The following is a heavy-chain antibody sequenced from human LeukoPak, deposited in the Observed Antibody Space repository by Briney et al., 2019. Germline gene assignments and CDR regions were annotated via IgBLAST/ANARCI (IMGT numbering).Heavy chain of an antibody. Sequence: SETLSLTCTVSGGSISSYYWSWIRQPPGKGLEWIGYIYYSGSTNYTNYNPSLKSRVTISVDTSKNQFSLKLGSVTAADTAVYYCARDPIVSVGDWYFDLWGRGTLVTVSS. V-gene: IGHV4-59*01. CDR2: IYYSGSTNYT. D-gene: IGHD3-16*02. J-gene: IGHJ2*01. CDR1: GGSISSYY. CDR3: ARDPIVSVGDWYFDL.